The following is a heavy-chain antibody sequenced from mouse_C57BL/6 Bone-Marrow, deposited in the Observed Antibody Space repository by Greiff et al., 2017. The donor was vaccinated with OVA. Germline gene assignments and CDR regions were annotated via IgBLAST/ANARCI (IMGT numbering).Heavy chain of an antibody. D-gene: IGHD1-2*01. Sequence: EVKLVESGGDLVKPGGSLKLSCAASGFTFSSYGMSWVRQTQDKRLEWVATISSGGSYTYYPDSVKGRVTLSRDNAKNTLYRQMSSLKSEDTAMYFCAKGLWGTAAYWGQGTLVTVSA. CDR2: ISSGGSYT. CDR1: GFTFSSYG. CDR3: AKGLWGTAAY. J-gene: IGHJ3*01. V-gene: IGHV5-6*01.